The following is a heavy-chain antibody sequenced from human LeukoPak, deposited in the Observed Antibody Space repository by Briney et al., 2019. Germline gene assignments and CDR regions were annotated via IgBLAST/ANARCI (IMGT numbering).Heavy chain of an antibody. CDR1: GFTVSSNH. D-gene: IGHD3-22*01. V-gene: IGHV3-23*01. Sequence: GGSLRLSCAASGFTVSSNHMTWVRQAPGKGLEWVSAISGSGGSTYYTDSVKGRFTISRDNSKSALYLQMNSLSAEDTAVYYCVKLTYDSSGDLDYWGQGTPVTVSS. CDR3: VKLTYDSSGDLDY. J-gene: IGHJ4*02. CDR2: ISGSGGST.